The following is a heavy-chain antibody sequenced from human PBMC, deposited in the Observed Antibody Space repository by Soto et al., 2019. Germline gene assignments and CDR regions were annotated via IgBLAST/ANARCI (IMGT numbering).Heavy chain of an antibody. V-gene: IGHV3-7*01. CDR2: IKEDGSEK. Sequence: EVQLVESGGGLVQPGGSLRLSCAASGFTIGDYWMSWVRQAPGKGLEWVANIKEDGSEKYYVDSVKGRFTISRDSAKNSLYLLMNSLRGEDTAVYYCARTIVVVVPDNFDHWGQGTLVTVSS. D-gene: IGHD3-22*01. CDR3: ARTIVVVVPDNFDH. CDR1: GFTIGDYW. J-gene: IGHJ4*02.